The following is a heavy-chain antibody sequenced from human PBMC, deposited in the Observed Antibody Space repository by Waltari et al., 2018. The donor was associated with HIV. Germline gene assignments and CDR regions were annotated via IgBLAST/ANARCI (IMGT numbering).Heavy chain of an antibody. CDR1: GFAFDDYA. J-gene: IGHJ4*02. CDR3: AKDVRPGGITIFGVAFGY. CDR2: INWNSGSI. V-gene: IGHV3-9*01. Sequence: EVQLVESGGGLVQPGRSLRLSCAASGFAFDDYAMHWVRQAPGKGLEWVSGINWNSGSIAYADSVKGRFTISRDNAKNSLYLQTNSLRVEDTALYYCAKDVRPGGITIFGVAFGYWGQGTLVTVSS. D-gene: IGHD3-3*01.